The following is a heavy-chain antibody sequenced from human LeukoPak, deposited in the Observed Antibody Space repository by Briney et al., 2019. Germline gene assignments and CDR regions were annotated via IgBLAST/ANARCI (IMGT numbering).Heavy chain of an antibody. CDR3: ARGITMIAEAYFQH. CDR2: IYTSGST. D-gene: IGHD3-22*01. Sequence: SETLSLTCTVSGDSISSSNYYWSWIRQPAGKGLEWIGRIYTSGSTNYNPSLKSRVTISVDTSKNQFSLKLSSVTAADTAVYYCARGITMIAEAYFQHWGQGTLVTVSS. J-gene: IGHJ1*01. CDR1: GDSISSSNYY. V-gene: IGHV4-61*02.